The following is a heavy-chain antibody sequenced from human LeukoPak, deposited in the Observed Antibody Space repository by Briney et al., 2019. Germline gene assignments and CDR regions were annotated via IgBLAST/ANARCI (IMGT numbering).Heavy chain of an antibody. V-gene: IGHV1-2*06. CDR1: GYTFTGYY. CDR2: INPNSGGT. D-gene: IGHD6-19*01. J-gene: IGHJ4*02. Sequence: ASLKVSCKASGYTFTGYYMHWVRQAPGQGLEWMGRINPNSGGTNYAQKFQGRVTMTRDTSISTAYMELSRLRSDDTAVYSCARAYSSGLRPPGDYWGQGTLVTVSS. CDR3: ARAYSSGLRPPGDY.